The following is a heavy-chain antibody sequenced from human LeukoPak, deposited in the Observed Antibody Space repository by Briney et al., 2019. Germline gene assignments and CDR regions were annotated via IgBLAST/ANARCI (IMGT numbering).Heavy chain of an antibody. D-gene: IGHD1-26*01. J-gene: IGHJ3*02. V-gene: IGHV4-4*07. CDR2: IYTSGST. CDR3: ASEQGASDAFDI. CDR1: GGSMSSYY. Sequence: SETLSLTCSVSGGSMSSYYWSWIRQPAGKGLEWIGRIYTSGSTNYNPSLKSRVTMSVDTSKNQFSLKLSSVTAADTAVYYCASEQGASDAFDIWGQGTMVTVSS.